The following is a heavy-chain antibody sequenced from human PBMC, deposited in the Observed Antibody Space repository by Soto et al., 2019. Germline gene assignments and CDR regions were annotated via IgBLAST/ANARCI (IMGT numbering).Heavy chain of an antibody. Sequence: PSETLSLTCAVYGGSFSGYYWSWIRQPPGKGLEWIGEINHSGSTNYNPSLKSRVTISVDTSKNQFSLKLSSVTAADTAVYYCARVNCSGGSCYSGWFDPWGQGTLVTVSS. CDR3: ARVNCSGGSCYSGWFDP. D-gene: IGHD2-15*01. CDR1: GGSFSGYY. J-gene: IGHJ5*02. CDR2: INHSGST. V-gene: IGHV4-34*01.